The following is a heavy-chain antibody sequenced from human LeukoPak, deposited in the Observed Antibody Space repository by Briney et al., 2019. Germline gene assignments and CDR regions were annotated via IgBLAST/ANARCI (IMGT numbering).Heavy chain of an antibody. CDR3: AKETAAVPY. J-gene: IGHJ4*02. CDR2: ISGDGDTT. CDR1: GFTFSSYA. Sequence: GGSLRLSCAASGFTFSSYAMTWVRQAPGKGLEWVSVISGDGDTTYYADSVKGRFSISRDNSKNTLYLQMNSLRAEDTAVYFCAKETAAVPYWGQGTLVTVSS. V-gene: IGHV3-23*01. D-gene: IGHD6-13*01.